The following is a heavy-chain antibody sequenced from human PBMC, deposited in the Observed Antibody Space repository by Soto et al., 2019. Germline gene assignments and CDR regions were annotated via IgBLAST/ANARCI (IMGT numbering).Heavy chain of an antibody. D-gene: IGHD3-10*01. CDR3: AITHLRFGEHQY. CDR1: GYTFTSYD. V-gene: IGHV1-8*01. CDR2: MNPNSGNT. Sequence: QVQLVQSGAEVKKPGASVKVSCKASGYTFTSYDINWVRQATGQGLEWMGWMNPNSGNTGYAQKFQGRVTMTRNTSTRTDYMELSSLRSEDTAVYYCAITHLRFGEHQYWVQRTLVNVSS. J-gene: IGHJ4*02.